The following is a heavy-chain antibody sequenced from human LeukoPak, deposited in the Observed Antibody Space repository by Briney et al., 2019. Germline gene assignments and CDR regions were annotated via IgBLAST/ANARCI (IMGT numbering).Heavy chain of an antibody. CDR3: ASYIAVAEYYFDY. Sequence: QPWGVLRLSCAASGFTFSNYAMSWVRQAPGKGLEWVSAISGSGGSTYYADSVKGRFTISRDNSKNTLYLQMNSLRAEDTAVYYCASYIAVAEYYFDYWGQGTLVTVSS. CDR1: GFTFSNYA. D-gene: IGHD6-19*01. CDR2: ISGSGGST. J-gene: IGHJ4*02. V-gene: IGHV3-23*01.